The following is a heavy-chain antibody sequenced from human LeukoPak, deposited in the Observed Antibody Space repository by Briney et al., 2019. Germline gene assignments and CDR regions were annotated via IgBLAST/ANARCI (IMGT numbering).Heavy chain of an antibody. CDR3: ARVGRRSSSFYFDY. D-gene: IGHD6-6*01. J-gene: IGHJ4*02. CDR1: GFTFSSYW. V-gene: IGHV3-7*01. Sequence: GGSLRLSCAASGFTFSSYWMSWVRQAPGKGLEWVANIKQDGSENYYVDSVKGRFTISRDNAKNSLYLQMNSLRAEDTAVYYCARVGRRSSSFYFDYWGQGTLVTVSS. CDR2: IKQDGSEN.